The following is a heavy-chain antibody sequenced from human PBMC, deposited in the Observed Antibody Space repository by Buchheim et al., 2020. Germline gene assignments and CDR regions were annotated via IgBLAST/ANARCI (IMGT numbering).Heavy chain of an antibody. J-gene: IGHJ5*02. CDR1: GGSISNYY. D-gene: IGHD1-1*01. CDR2: ISYSGSP. CDR3: ARDVNNYSWFDE. V-gene: IGHV4-59*01. Sequence: QVQLQESGPGLVKPSETLSLTCTVSGGSISNYYWSWIRQPPGKGLEWIGYISYSGSPNYTPSLKTRVTISVDTPKTQFSLKLSSVTVADTAVYYCARDVNNYSWFDEWGQGTL.